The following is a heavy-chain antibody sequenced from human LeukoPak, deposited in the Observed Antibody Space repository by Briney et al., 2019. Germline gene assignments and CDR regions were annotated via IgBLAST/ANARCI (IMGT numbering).Heavy chain of an antibody. CDR1: GFTFSGYA. J-gene: IGHJ4*02. CDR3: AKEAGEAGTDY. Sequence: GGSLRLSCAASGFTFSGYAMSWVRQAPGKGLEWVSTISSSGDSTYFADSVKGRFTISRDNSKNTLYLHMNSLRAEDTAVYYCAKEAGEAGTDYWGQGTLVTVSS. V-gene: IGHV3-23*01. D-gene: IGHD6-19*01. CDR2: ISSSGDST.